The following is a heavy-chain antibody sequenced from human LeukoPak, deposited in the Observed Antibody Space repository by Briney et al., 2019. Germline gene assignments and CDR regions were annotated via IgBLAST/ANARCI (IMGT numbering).Heavy chain of an antibody. CDR3: AKEPMTTVTTADY. D-gene: IGHD4-17*01. J-gene: IGHJ4*02. V-gene: IGHV3-23*01. CDR2: ISASGGST. Sequence: GGSLRLSCAASGFSFSSYAMTWVRQAPGKGLEWVSSISASGGSTYYADSVKGRFTISRDNSKNTLYLQMNSLRAEDTAVYYCAKEPMTTVTTADYWGQGTLVTVSS. CDR1: GFSFSSYA.